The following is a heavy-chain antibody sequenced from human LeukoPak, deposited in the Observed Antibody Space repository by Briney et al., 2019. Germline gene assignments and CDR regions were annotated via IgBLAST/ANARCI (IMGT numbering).Heavy chain of an antibody. CDR2: INPNSGGT. D-gene: IGHD1-26*01. J-gene: IGHJ4*02. Sequence: GASVKVSCKASGYTFTGYYMHWVRQAPGQGLEWMGWINPNSGGTNYAQKFQGRVTMTRDTSISTAYMELSRLRSDDTAVYYCARDKDYSGSYSTDYWGQGTPVTVSS. CDR1: GYTFTGYY. V-gene: IGHV1-2*02. CDR3: ARDKDYSGSYSTDY.